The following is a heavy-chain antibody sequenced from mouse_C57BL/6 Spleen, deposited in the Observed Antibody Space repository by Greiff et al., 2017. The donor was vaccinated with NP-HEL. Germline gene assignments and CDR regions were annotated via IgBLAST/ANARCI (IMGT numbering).Heavy chain of an antibody. J-gene: IGHJ1*03. CDR1: GFNIKDYY. CDR2: IDPEDGDT. Sequence: EVQLQQSGAELVRPGASVKLSCTASGFNIKDYYMHWVKQRPEQGLEWIGRIDPEDGDTEYAPKFQGKATMTADPSSNPAYLQLSSRTSEGTAGYYCTTPYGSSSYWYFDVWGTGTTVTVSS. V-gene: IGHV14-1*01. D-gene: IGHD1-1*01. CDR3: TTPYGSSSYWYFDV.